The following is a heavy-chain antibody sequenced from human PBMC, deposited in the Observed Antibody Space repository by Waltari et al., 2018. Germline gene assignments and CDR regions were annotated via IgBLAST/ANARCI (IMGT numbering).Heavy chain of an antibody. CDR3: ARETTGYYYYYGMDV. V-gene: IGHV1-69*04. CDR1: GGTFSSYA. J-gene: IGHJ6*02. Sequence: QVQLVQSGAEVKKPGSSVKVSCKASGGTFSSYAISWVRQAPGQGLEWMGRIIPILGIANYAQKFQGRVTITADKSTSTAYMGLSSLGSEDTAVYYCARETTGYYYYYGMDVWGQGTTVTVSS. CDR2: IIPILGIA. D-gene: IGHD4-17*01.